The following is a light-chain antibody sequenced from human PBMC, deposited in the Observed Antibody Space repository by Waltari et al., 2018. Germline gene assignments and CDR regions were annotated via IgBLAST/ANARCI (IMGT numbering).Light chain of an antibody. CDR1: QSVGSN. V-gene: IGKV3-15*01. J-gene: IGKJ2*02. CDR2: AAS. Sequence: EIVMTQSPATLSVSLGERATLSCRASQSVGSNFAWYQQKPAQAPRLLIYAASTRATGVPARFSGSGSGTEFTLSISSLQSEDFAVHYCQQYSDWPRTFGQGTQLEIK. CDR3: QQYSDWPRT.